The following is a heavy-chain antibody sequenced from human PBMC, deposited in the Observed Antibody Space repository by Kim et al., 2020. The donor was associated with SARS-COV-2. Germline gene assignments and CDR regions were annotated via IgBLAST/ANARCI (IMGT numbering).Heavy chain of an antibody. V-gene: IGHV3-30*18. CDR1: GFTFSSYG. CDR2: ISYDGSNK. Sequence: GGSLRLSCAASGFTFSSYGMHWVRQAPGKGLEWVAVISYDGSNKYYADSVKGRFTISRDNSKNTLYLQMNSLRAEDTAVYYCAKDVGYSSGYGHDDYWGQGTLVTVSS. CDR3: AKDVGYSSGYGHDDY. J-gene: IGHJ4*02. D-gene: IGHD6-19*01.